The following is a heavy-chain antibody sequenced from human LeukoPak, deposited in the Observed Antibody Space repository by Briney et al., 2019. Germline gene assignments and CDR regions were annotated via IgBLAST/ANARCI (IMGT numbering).Heavy chain of an antibody. J-gene: IGHJ4*02. Sequence: QLGGSWRLSCAASGFTFSSYAMSWVRQAPGKGLEWVSAISVSGGGTYYADSVTGRFTISRDNSKNTLYLQMNSLRAEDTAVYYCAKRDILGPDEGLHAFDYWGQGTLVTVSS. V-gene: IGHV3-23*01. CDR3: AKRDILGPDEGLHAFDY. CDR2: ISVSGGGT. CDR1: GFTFSSYA. D-gene: IGHD1-14*01.